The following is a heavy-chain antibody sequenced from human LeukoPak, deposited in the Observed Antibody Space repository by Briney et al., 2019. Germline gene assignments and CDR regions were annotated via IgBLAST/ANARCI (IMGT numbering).Heavy chain of an antibody. CDR2: IYYSGST. V-gene: IGHV4-59*01. J-gene: IGHJ5*02. D-gene: IGHD6-13*01. CDR1: GGSISSYY. CDR3: ARAPMYSSSWYGWFDP. Sequence: SETLSLTCTVSGGSISSYYWSWIRQPPGKGLEWIGYIYYSGSTNYNPSLKSRVTISVDTSKNQFSLKLSSVTAADTAVYYCARAPMYSSSWYGWFDPWGQGTLVTVSS.